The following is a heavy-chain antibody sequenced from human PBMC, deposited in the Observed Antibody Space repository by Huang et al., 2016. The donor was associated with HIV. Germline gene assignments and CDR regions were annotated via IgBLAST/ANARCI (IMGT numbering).Heavy chain of an antibody. V-gene: IGHV3-30-3*01. D-gene: IGHD3-16*02. CDR1: GFTFSSYA. Sequence: QVQLVESGGGVVQPGRSLRLSWAASGFTFSSYAMHWVRQAPGKGLEWVAVISYDGSNKDYADSVKGRFTISRDNSKNTLYLQMNSLRSEDTAVYYCARDAYYDYVWGSYRKYYYYYMDVWGKGTTVTVSS. CDR3: ARDAYYDYVWGSYRKYYYYYMDV. CDR2: ISYDGSNK. J-gene: IGHJ6*03.